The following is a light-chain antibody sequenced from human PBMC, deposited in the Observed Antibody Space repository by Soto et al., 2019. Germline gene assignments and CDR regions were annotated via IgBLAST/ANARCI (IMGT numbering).Light chain of an antibody. CDR2: EVN. CDR3: SSYAGSDNLRV. CDR1: SSDDGGYNF. V-gene: IGLV2-8*01. J-gene: IGLJ1*01. Sequence: QSALTQPPSASGSPGQSVTISCTGTSSDDGGYNFVSWYQQHPGKAPKIMIYEVNKRPSGVPDRFSGSKSGNTASLTVSGLQAEDEADYYCSSYAGSDNLRVFGTGTKLTVL.